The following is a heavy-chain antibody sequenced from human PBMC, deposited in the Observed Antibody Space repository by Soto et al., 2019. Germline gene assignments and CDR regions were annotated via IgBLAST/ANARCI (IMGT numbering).Heavy chain of an antibody. Sequence: ASVKVSCKASGYTFTSYDINWVRQATGQGLEWMGWMNPNSGNTGYAQKFQGRVTMTRNTSISTAYMELSSLRSEDTAVYYCASSGYSSRPNYYYYYMDVWGKGTTVTVSS. V-gene: IGHV1-8*01. CDR1: GYTFTSYD. CDR2: MNPNSGNT. CDR3: ASSGYSSRPNYYYYYMDV. D-gene: IGHD6-13*01. J-gene: IGHJ6*03.